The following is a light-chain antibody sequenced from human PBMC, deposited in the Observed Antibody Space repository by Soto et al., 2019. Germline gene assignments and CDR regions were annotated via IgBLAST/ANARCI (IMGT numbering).Light chain of an antibody. V-gene: IGKV1-39*01. Sequence: DIQMTQSPSSLSAYVGDRVTITCRASQSISSYLNWYQQKPGKAPKLLIYAASSLKSGVPSRFSGSGSGTDFTLTISSLQPEDFATYYCQQSYSTPFPFGPGTKVDIK. CDR1: QSISSY. CDR2: AAS. CDR3: QQSYSTPFP. J-gene: IGKJ3*01.